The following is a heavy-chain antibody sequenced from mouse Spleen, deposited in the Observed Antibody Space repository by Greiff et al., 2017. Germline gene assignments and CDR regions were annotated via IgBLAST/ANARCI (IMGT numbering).Heavy chain of an antibody. CDR3: ARLPSYYAMDY. Sequence: EVMLVESGGGLVKLGGSLKLSCAASGFTFSSYAMSWVRQTLEKRLEWVATISSGGGNTYYPDSVKGRFTISRDNAKNTLYLQMSSLKSEDTAMYYCARLPSYYAMDYWGQGTSVTVSS. CDR2: ISSGGGNT. V-gene: IGHV5-9*01. CDR1: GFTFSSYA. J-gene: IGHJ4*01.